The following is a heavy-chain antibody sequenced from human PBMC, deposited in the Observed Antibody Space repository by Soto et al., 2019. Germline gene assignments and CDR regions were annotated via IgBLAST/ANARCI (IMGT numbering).Heavy chain of an antibody. Sequence: SETLSLTCTVSGGSISSGDYYWSWIRQPPGKGLEWIGYIYYSGSTYYNASLKSRLTMSVDTSRNQFSLKVRSVTVADTAVYFCARGGRRYRYDIPRPLEYWGQGTLVTVSS. D-gene: IGHD3-22*01. CDR2: IYYSGST. CDR1: GGSISSGDYY. V-gene: IGHV4-30-4*01. CDR3: ARGGRRYRYDIPRPLEY. J-gene: IGHJ4*02.